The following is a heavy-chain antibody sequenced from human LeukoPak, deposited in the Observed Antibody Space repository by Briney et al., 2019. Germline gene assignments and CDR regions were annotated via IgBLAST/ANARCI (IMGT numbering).Heavy chain of an antibody. V-gene: IGHV4-34*01. CDR2: INHSGST. CDR1: GGSFSGYY. J-gene: IGHJ5*02. CDR3: ARGARRRWFDP. Sequence: SETLSLTCAVYGGSFSGYYWSWIRQPPGKGLEWIGEINHSGSTNYNPSLKSRVTISVDTSKNQFSLKLSSVTAAATAVYYCARGARRRWFDPWGQGTLVTVSS.